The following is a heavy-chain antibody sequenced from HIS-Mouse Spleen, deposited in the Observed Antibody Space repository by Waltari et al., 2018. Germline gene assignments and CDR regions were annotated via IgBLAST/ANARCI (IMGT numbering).Heavy chain of an antibody. CDR1: GGSISSSSYY. CDR3: AREIPYSSSWYDWYFDL. CDR2: IYYSGST. Sequence: QLQLQESGPGLVKPSETLSLTCTVSGGSISSSSYYWGWIRRPPGKGLEWIGSIYYSGSTYYNPSLKSRVTISGDTSKNQFSLKLSSVTAADTAVYYCAREIPYSSSWYDWYFDLWGRGTLVTVSS. J-gene: IGHJ2*01. D-gene: IGHD6-13*01. V-gene: IGHV4-39*07.